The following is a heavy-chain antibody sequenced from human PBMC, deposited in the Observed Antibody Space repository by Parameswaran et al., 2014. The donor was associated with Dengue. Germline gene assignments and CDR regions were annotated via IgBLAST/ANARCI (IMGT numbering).Heavy chain of an antibody. CDR2: ISSSSSYI. CDR3: ARGPVLPYSSGNYFDY. J-gene: IGHJ4*02. Sequence: WIRQPQEGLEWVSSISSSSSYIYYADSVKGRFTISRDNAKNSLYLQMNSLRAEDTAVYYCARGPVLPYSSGNYFDYWGQGTLVTVSS. D-gene: IGHD6-19*01. V-gene: IGHV3-21*01.